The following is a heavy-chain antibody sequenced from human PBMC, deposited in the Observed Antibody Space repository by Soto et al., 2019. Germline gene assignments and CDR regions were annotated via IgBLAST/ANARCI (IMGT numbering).Heavy chain of an antibody. CDR3: ARNSCTDTSCHPFDY. J-gene: IGHJ4*02. D-gene: IGHD2-2*01. CDR1: GCSISSYY. Sequence: PSETLSLTCTVSGCSISSYYWSWIRQPPGRGLEWIGYIHYSGSTNYNPSLKSRVTISVDTSKNHFSLKLTSVTAADTAVYYCARNSCTDTSCHPFDYWGQGTLVTVSS. CDR2: IHYSGST. V-gene: IGHV4-59*01.